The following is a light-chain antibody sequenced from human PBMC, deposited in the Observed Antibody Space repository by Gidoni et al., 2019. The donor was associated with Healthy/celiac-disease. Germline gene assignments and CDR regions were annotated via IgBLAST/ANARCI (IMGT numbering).Light chain of an antibody. V-gene: IGKV3-20*01. CDR3: QQYGSSPRT. Sequence: IVLTQSPGTLSLSPGERATLSCRASQSVSSSYLAWYQQKPGQAPRLLICGASSRATGIPDRFSGSGSGTDFTLTISRLEPEDFAVYYCQQYGSSPRTFGQGTRLEIK. J-gene: IGKJ5*01. CDR1: QSVSSSY. CDR2: GAS.